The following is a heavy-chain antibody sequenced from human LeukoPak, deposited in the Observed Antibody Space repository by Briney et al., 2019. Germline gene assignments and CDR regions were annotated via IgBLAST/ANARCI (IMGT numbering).Heavy chain of an antibody. CDR1: GYTFTSYG. V-gene: IGHV1-18*01. Sequence: GASVKVSCKASGYTFTSYGISWVRQAPGQGLEWMGWISAYNGNTNYAQKLQGRVTMTTDTSTSTAYMELRSLRSDDTAVYYCARQYYDFWSGQSGGYWFDPWGQGTLVTVPS. CDR2: ISAYNGNT. J-gene: IGHJ5*02. D-gene: IGHD3-3*01. CDR3: ARQYYDFWSGQSGGYWFDP.